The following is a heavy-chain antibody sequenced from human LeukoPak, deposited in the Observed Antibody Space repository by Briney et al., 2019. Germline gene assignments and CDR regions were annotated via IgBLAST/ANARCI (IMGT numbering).Heavy chain of an antibody. CDR3: ARDGRGGLPFDY. Sequence: PSETLSLTCTVSGGSVSSGSYYWSWIRQPAGKGLEWIGRIYTSGSTNYNPSLKSRVTMSVDTSKNQFSLKLSSVTAADTAVYYCARDGRGGLPFDYWGQGTLVTVSS. CDR1: GGSVSSGSYY. D-gene: IGHD1-26*01. CDR2: IYTSGST. V-gene: IGHV4-61*02. J-gene: IGHJ4*02.